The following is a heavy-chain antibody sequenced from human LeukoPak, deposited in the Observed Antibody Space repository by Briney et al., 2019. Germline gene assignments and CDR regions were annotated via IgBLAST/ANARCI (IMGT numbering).Heavy chain of an antibody. V-gene: IGHV3-30*01. J-gene: IGHJ6*03. Sequence: GRSLGLSCAASGFTFSSYAMHWVRQAPGKGLEWVAVISYDGSNKYYADSVKGRFTISRDNSKNTLYLQMNSLRAEDTAVYYCARDGGYCSSTSCSAYYYYYMDVWGKGTTVTVSS. D-gene: IGHD2-2*01. CDR2: ISYDGSNK. CDR1: GFTFSSYA. CDR3: ARDGGYCSSTSCSAYYYYYMDV.